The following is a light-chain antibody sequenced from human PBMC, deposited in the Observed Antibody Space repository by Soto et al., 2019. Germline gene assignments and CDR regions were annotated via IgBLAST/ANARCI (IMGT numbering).Light chain of an antibody. J-gene: IGKJ4*01. CDR2: GAT. V-gene: IGKV3-20*01. CDR3: LQHNSYPT. Sequence: IVLTQSPGTLSLSPGERATLSCRTSESISSEYLAWYQQRPGQAPRLLIYGATSRATGVPDRFSGSGSGTEFTLTSSSLQPEDFATYYCLQHNSYPTFGGGTKVDTK. CDR1: ESISSEY.